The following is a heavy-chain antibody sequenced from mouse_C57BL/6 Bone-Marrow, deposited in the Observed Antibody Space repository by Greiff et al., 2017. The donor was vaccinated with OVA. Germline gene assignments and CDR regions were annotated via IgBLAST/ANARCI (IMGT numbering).Heavy chain of an antibody. Sequence: VQLVESGAELVKPGASVKMSCKASGYTFTTYPIEWMKQNHGKSLEWIGNFHPYNDDTKYNEKFKGKATLTVEKSSSTVYLELSRLTSDDSAVYYCARGVYGRNWYFDVWGTGTTVTVSS. CDR1: GYTFTTYP. D-gene: IGHD1-1*01. V-gene: IGHV1-47*01. CDR3: ARGVYGRNWYFDV. J-gene: IGHJ1*03. CDR2: FHPYNDDT.